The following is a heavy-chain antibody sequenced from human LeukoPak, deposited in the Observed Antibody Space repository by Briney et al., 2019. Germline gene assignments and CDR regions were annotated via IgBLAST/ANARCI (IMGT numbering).Heavy chain of an antibody. Sequence: SQTLSLTCAISGDTVSSNSAGWNWIRQSPSRGLEWLGRTYYRSEWYNDYVVSVKSRITINPDTAKNQFSLQLYSVTPEDTAVYYCARGMGGTYSTYSFDCWGQGTLVTVSS. V-gene: IGHV6-1*01. CDR3: ARGMGGTYSTYSFDC. CDR1: GDTVSSNSAG. J-gene: IGHJ4*02. D-gene: IGHD1-26*01. CDR2: TYYRSEWYN.